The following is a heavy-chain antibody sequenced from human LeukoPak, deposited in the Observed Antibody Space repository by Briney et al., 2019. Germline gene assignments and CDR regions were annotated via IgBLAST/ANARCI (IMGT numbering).Heavy chain of an antibody. Sequence: GGSLRLSCAASGFTFSTYWMSWVRQAPGKGLEWVANIKQDVSEKYYVDSVKGRFTISRDNAKNSLYLQMNSLRAEDTAVYYCARDHDFWSGYYNYWGQGTLVTVSS. V-gene: IGHV3-7*01. D-gene: IGHD3-3*01. CDR1: GFTFSTYW. CDR3: ARDHDFWSGYYNY. CDR2: IKQDVSEK. J-gene: IGHJ4*02.